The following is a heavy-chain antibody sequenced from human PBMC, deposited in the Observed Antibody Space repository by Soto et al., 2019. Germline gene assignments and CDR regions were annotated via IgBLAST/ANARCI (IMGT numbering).Heavy chain of an antibody. V-gene: IGHV1-69*01. D-gene: IGHD3-9*01. J-gene: IGHJ4*02. Sequence: QVQLVQSGAEVKKPGSSVKVSCEAPGGTFDHAAITWVRQAPGQGLEWMGGINPMFNSTHYAQKFQCRVTIPADAAASQAFMELRRLRSDDTAVYYCARQIFAADYWCQGTLLIGSS. CDR1: GGTFDHAA. CDR2: INPMFNST. CDR3: ARQIFAADY.